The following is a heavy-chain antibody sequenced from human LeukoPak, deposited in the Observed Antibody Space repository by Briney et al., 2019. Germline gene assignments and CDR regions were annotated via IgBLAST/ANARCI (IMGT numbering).Heavy chain of an antibody. V-gene: IGHV1-69*13. CDR2: IIPIFGTA. Sequence: ASVKVSCKASGGTFKTYPITWVRQAPGQGLEWMGGIIPIFGTANYAQKFQGRVTITADESTSTAYMELSSLRSEDTAVYYCARGYGPMSFDYWGQGTLVTVSS. D-gene: IGHD3-10*01. CDR3: ARGYGPMSFDY. J-gene: IGHJ4*02. CDR1: GGTFKTYP.